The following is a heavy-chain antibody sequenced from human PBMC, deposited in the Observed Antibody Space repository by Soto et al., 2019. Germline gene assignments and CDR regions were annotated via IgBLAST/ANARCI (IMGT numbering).Heavy chain of an antibody. J-gene: IGHJ5*02. CDR3: ASWTVATTLNWFDP. D-gene: IGHD5-12*01. V-gene: IGHV3-30-3*01. CDR1: GFTFSSYA. CDR2: ISYDGSNK. Sequence: QVQLVESGGGMVQPGRSLRLSCAASGFTFSSYAMHWVRQAPGKGLEWVAVISYDGSNKYYADSVKGRFTISRDNSKNTLYLQMNSLRAEDTAVYYCASWTVATTLNWFDPWGQGTLVTVSS.